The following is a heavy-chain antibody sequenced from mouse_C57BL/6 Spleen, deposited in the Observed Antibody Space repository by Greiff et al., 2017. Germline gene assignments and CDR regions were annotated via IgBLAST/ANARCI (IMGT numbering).Heavy chain of an antibody. CDR1: GYAFTNYL. V-gene: IGHV1-54*01. CDR3: ARSANWDGAPFDY. D-gene: IGHD4-1*02. CDR2: INPGSGGT. J-gene: IGHJ2*01. Sequence: VQLQQSGAELVRPGTSVKVSCKASGYAFTNYLIEWVKQRPGQGLEWIGVINPGSGGTNYNEKFKGKATLTADKSSSTAYMQLSSLTSEDSAVYFCARSANWDGAPFDYWGQGTTLTVSS.